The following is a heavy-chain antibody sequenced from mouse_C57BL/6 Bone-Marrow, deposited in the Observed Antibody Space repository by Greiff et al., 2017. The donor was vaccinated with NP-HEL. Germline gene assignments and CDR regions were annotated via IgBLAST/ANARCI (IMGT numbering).Heavy chain of an antibody. J-gene: IGHJ3*01. D-gene: IGHD3-2*02. CDR1: GFSLTSYA. V-gene: IGHV2-9-1*01. CDR3: ARTGQATAY. Sequence: VQLQQSGPGLVAPSQSLSISCTVSGFSLTSYAISWVRQPPGKGLEWLGVIWTGGGTTYNSALKSRLSISKDNSKSQVSLKMNSLQTDDAARYYCARTGQATAYWGQGTLVTVSA. CDR2: IWTGGGT.